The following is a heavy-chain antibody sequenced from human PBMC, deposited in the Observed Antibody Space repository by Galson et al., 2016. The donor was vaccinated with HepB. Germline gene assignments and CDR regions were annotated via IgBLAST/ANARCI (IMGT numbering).Heavy chain of an antibody. V-gene: IGHV3-23*01. J-gene: IGHJ4*02. D-gene: IGHD4-17*01. Sequence: SLRLSCAASGFTFSSDAVSWVRQAPEKGLEWVSGISASGAGTYYADSVKGRFTISRDNSKNTLYLQMNSLRADDTALYYCAKDRDHFGDYVFDYWGPGNPGHRLL. CDR1: GFTFSSDA. CDR2: ISASGAGT. CDR3: AKDRDHFGDYVFDY.